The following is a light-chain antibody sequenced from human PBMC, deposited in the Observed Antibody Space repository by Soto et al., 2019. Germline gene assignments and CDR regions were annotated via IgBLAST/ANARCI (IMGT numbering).Light chain of an antibody. J-gene: IGKJ1*01. CDR3: QQYGSSPKT. CDR1: QSISSY. CDR2: GAS. Sequence: TQSPSSLSASVGDRVTITCRASQSISSYLNWYQQKPGQAPRLLISGASSRATGIPDRFSGSGSGTDFTLTITRLEPEDFAVYYCQQYGSSPKTFGQGTKVEIK. V-gene: IGKV3-20*01.